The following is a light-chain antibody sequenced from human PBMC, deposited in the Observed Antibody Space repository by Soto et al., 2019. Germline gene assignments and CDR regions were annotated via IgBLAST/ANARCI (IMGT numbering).Light chain of an antibody. J-gene: IGKJ1*01. V-gene: IGKV1-5*01. Sequence: QLTQSPSSLSASVGDRVSITCRASQSISSWLAWYQQRPGKAPKLLIYDASSLQSGVPSRFSGSGSGTEFTLTISSLQPDDFATYYCQQYNSYSPAFGQGTKVDIK. CDR3: QQYNSYSPA. CDR2: DAS. CDR1: QSISSW.